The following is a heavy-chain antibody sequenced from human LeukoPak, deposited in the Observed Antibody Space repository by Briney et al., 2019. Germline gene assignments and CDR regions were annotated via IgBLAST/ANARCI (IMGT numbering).Heavy chain of an antibody. CDR2: IYYSGST. J-gene: IGHJ6*02. Sequence: KPSETLSLTCTVSGGSISSYYWSWIRQPPGKGLEWIGYIYYSGSTNYNPSLKSRVTISVDTSKNQFSLKLSSVTAADTAVYYCARDQYERGYSYYYYYYGMDVWGQGTTVTVSS. CDR1: GGSISSYY. V-gene: IGHV4-59*01. D-gene: IGHD5-18*01. CDR3: ARDQYERGYSYYYYYYGMDV.